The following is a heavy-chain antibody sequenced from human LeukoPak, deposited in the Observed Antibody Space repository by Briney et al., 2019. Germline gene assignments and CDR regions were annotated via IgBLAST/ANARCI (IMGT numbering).Heavy chain of an antibody. J-gene: IGHJ6*03. CDR3: VSGLQSRGSYYYYYMDV. V-gene: IGHV1-2*02. CDR2: INPNSGGT. D-gene: IGHD4-11*01. CDR1: GYTFTGYY. Sequence: ASVKVSCKASGYTFTGYYMHWVRQAPGQGLEWMGWINPNSGGTNYAQKFQGRVTMTRDTSISTAYMELSRLRSDDTAVYYCVSGLQSRGSYYYYYMDVWGKGTTVTVSS.